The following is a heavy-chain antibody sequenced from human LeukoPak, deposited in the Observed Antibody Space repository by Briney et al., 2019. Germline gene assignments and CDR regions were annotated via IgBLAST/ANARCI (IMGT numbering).Heavy chain of an antibody. CDR1: GFTFGDHA. V-gene: IGHV3-49*04. CDR3: ARGPIQLWIHNAMDV. D-gene: IGHD5-18*01. J-gene: IGHJ6*02. CDR2: IRSKAYRGTT. Sequence: GGSLRLSCTASGFTFGDHAMSWVRQAPGKGLEWVGFIRSKAYRGTTEYAASVQGRFTISRDDSKSVVYLQMNSLKTEDTAFHYCARGPIQLWIHNAMDVWGQGTTVTVSS.